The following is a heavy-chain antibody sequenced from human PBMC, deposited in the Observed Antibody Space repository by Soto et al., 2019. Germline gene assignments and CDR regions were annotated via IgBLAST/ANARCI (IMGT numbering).Heavy chain of an antibody. CDR1: GGSFSGYY. V-gene: IGHV4-34*01. Sequence: PSETLSLTCAVYGGSFSGYYWSWIRQPPGKGLEWIGEINHSGSTNHNPSLKSRVTISVDTSKNQFSLKLSSVTAADTAVYYCARGRLQLSTRHNWFDPWGQGTLVTVS. D-gene: IGHD5-18*01. CDR3: ARGRLQLSTRHNWFDP. J-gene: IGHJ5*02. CDR2: INHSGST.